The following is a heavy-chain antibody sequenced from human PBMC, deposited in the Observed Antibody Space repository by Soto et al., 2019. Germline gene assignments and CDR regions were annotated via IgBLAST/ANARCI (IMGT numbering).Heavy chain of an antibody. V-gene: IGHV3-21*01. CDR3: ARDLALAGNY. D-gene: IGHD6-19*01. J-gene: IGHJ4*02. CDR2: ISSTSTYT. CDR1: GFTFRSYA. Sequence: GGSPRLSCAASGFTFRSYAMNWVRQTQEKGLEWVSSISSTSTYTHYADSVKGRFTISRDNANNSLFLRMNSLRAEDTAIYYCARDLALAGNYWGQGALVTVSS.